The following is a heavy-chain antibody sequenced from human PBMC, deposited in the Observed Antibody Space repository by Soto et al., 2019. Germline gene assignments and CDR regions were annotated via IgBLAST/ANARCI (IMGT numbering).Heavy chain of an antibody. D-gene: IGHD3-22*01. CDR2: FYYSGST. CDR1: GGSISSGGYS. Sequence: PSETLSLTCAVSGGSISSGGYSWSWIRQPPGKGLEWIGYFYYSGSTYYNPSLKSRVTISVDTSKNQFSLKLSSVTAADTAVYYCARRSVGRYYDSSGEPYYYYYGMDVWGQGTTVTVSS. CDR3: ARRSVGRYYDSSGEPYYYYYGMDV. J-gene: IGHJ6*02. V-gene: IGHV4-30-2*03.